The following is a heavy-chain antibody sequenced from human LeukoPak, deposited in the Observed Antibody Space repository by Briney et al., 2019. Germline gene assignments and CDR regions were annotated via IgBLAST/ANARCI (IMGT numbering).Heavy chain of an antibody. D-gene: IGHD4-17*01. CDR3: AREDYGDYNDYGMDV. CDR2: IYYSGST. V-gene: IGHV4-59*01. Sequence: SETLSLTCTVSGGSISSYYWSWIRQPPGKGLEWVGYIYYSGSTNYNPSLKSRGTISADTSKNQFSLKLSSVTAADTAVYYCAREDYGDYNDYGMDVWGQGTPVTVSS. CDR1: GGSISSYY. J-gene: IGHJ6*02.